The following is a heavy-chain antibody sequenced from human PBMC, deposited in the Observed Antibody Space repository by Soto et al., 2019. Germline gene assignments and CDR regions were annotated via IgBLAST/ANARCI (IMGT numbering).Heavy chain of an antibody. CDR1: GYTFTSYD. V-gene: IGHV1-8*01. CDR3: ARVGYSYATNWFYP. Sequence: QVQLVQSGAEVKKPGASVKVSCKASGYTFTSYDINWVRQATGQGLEWMGWMNPNSGNTGYAQKFQGRGTMTRNTSISAADTEMSSLRAEDSAVYYCARVGYSYATNWFYPWGQGTLVTVSS. CDR2: MNPNSGNT. D-gene: IGHD5-18*01. J-gene: IGHJ5*02.